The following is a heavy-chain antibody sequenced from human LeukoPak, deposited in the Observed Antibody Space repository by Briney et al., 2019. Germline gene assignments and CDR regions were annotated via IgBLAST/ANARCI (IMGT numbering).Heavy chain of an antibody. CDR2: IYYSGST. CDR3: ARQGYYDSSGYIFDY. CDR1: GGSIGGYY. Sequence: SETLSLTCTVSGGSIGGYYWNWIRQPPGKGLEWIGSIYYSGSTYYNPSLKSRVTISVDTSKNQFSLKLSSVTAADTAVYYCARQGYYDSSGYIFDYWGQGTLVTVSS. V-gene: IGHV4-59*05. D-gene: IGHD3-22*01. J-gene: IGHJ4*02.